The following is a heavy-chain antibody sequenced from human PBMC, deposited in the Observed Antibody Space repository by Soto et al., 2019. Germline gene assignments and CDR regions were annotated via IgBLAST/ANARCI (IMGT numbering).Heavy chain of an antibody. D-gene: IGHD1-26*01. J-gene: IGHJ4*02. CDR1: GGSISSGGYY. CDR2: IYYSGST. V-gene: IGHV4-31*03. CDR3: ARDSSGSYYGFGPFDY. Sequence: SETLSLTCTVSGGSISSGGYYWSWIRQHPGKGLEWIGYIYYSGSTYYNPSLKSRVTISVDTSKNQFSLKLSSVTAADTAVYYCARDSSGSYYGFGPFDYWGQGTLVTVSS.